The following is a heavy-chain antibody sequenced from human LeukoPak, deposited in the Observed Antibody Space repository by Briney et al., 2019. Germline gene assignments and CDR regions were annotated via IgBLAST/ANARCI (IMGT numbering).Heavy chain of an antibody. J-gene: IGHJ4*02. D-gene: IGHD3-22*01. Sequence: GGSLRLSSAASGFTFSGDSMNWGRQAPGKGGGWVSSISSSSSYIYYADSVKGRFTTSRDNAKNSLYLQMNSLRAEDTAVYYCARGHITMIVVANFDYWGQGTLVTVSS. CDR2: ISSSSSYI. V-gene: IGHV3-21*01. CDR3: ARGHITMIVVANFDY. CDR1: GFTFSGDS.